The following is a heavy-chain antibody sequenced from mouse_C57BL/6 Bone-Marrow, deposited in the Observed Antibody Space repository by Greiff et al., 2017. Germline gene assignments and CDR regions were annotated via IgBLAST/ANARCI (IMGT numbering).Heavy chain of an antibody. Sequence: VQRVESGAELVKPGASVKISCKASGYAFSSYWMNWVKQRPGKGLEWIGQIYPGDGDTNYNGKFKGKATLTADKSSSTAYMQLSSLTSEDSAVYFCAREEEKLWSAWFAYWGQGTLVTVSA. J-gene: IGHJ3*01. CDR3: AREEEKLWSAWFAY. CDR2: IYPGDGDT. D-gene: IGHD1-1*02. V-gene: IGHV1-80*01. CDR1: GYAFSSYW.